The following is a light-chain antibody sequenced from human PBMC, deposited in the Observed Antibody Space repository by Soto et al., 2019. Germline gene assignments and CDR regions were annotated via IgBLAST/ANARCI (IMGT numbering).Light chain of an antibody. V-gene: IGLV4-60*02. CDR3: ETWDLNTHVV. Sequence: QLVLTQSSSASASLGSSVKLTCTLSRGHSSYIIAWHQQQPGKAPRYLMNLEGSGSYNKGSGVPDRFSGSSAGAYRYLTISSLQYEDEADYYCETWDLNTHVVFGGGTRRTVL. CDR1: RGHSSYI. J-gene: IGLJ2*01. CDR2: LEGSGSY.